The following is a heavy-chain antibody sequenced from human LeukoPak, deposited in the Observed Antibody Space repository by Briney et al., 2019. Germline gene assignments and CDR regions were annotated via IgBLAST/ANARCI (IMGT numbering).Heavy chain of an antibody. CDR1: GFTFSSYG. CDR2: IRYDGSNK. V-gene: IGHV3-30*02. Sequence: GGSLRLSCAASGFTFSSYGMHWVRQAPGKGLEWVAFIRYDGSNKYYADSVKGRFTISRDNSKNTLYLQMNSLRAEDTAVYYCAKDTTIFEVVNYYMDVWGKGTTVTVSS. D-gene: IGHD3-3*01. CDR3: AKDTTIFEVVNYYMDV. J-gene: IGHJ6*03.